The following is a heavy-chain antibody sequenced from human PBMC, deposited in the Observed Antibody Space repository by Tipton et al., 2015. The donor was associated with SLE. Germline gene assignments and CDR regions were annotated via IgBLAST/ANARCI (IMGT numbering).Heavy chain of an antibody. CDR3: ARAPGAFDI. CDR2: VSYSGST. Sequence: TLSLTCSVSGGSINVYYWSWVRQPPGKGLEWIGYVSYSGSTNYNPSLQSRVTISVDTSKNQFSLKLRSVTAADTAMYYCARAPGAFDIWGQGTMVTVSS. J-gene: IGHJ3*02. CDR1: GGSINVYY. V-gene: IGHV4-59*08.